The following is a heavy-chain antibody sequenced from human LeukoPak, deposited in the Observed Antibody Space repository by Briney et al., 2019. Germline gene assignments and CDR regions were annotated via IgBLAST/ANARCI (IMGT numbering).Heavy chain of an antibody. CDR2: MNPNSGNT. CDR3: ARSYSSSSSPYNWFDP. V-gene: IGHV1-8*01. D-gene: IGHD6-13*01. Sequence: ASVKVSCKASGYTFTSYDINWVRRATGQGLEWMGWMNPNSGNTGYAQKFQGRVTMTRNTSISTAYMELSSLRSEDTAVYYCARSYSSSSSPYNWFDPWGQGTLVTVSS. J-gene: IGHJ5*02. CDR1: GYTFTSYD.